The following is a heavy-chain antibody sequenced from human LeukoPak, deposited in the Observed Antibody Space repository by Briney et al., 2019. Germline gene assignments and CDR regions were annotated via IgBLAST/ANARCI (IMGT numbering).Heavy chain of an antibody. D-gene: IGHD6-13*01. CDR2: IYYSGST. J-gene: IGHJ4*02. Sequence: SETLSLTCTVSGGSISSSSYYWGWIRQPPGKGLEWIGSIYYSGSTYYNPSLKSRVTISVDTSKNQFSLKLSSVTAADTAVYYCARERGSSSDYWGQGTLVTVSS. CDR3: ARERGSSSDY. V-gene: IGHV4-39*02. CDR1: GGSISSSSYY.